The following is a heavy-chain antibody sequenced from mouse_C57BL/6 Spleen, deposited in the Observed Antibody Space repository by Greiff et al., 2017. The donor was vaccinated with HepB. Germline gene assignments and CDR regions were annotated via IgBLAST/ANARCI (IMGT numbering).Heavy chain of an antibody. Sequence: EVQLQQSGPELVKPGASVKISCKASGYSFTGYYMHWVKQSHGNILDWIGYIYPYNGVSSYNQKFKGKATLTVDKSPSTAYMELSSLTSEDSPVYSWTRGDEGSTCPASASWGQGTRVTVAA. V-gene: IGHV1-31*01. CDR1: GYSFTGYY. CDR3: TRGDEGSTCPASAS. CDR2: IYPYNGVS. D-gene: IGHD1-1*01. J-gene: IGHJ3*01.